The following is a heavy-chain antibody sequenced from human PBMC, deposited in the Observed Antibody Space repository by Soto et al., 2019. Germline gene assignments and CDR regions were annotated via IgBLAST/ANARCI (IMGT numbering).Heavy chain of an antibody. Sequence: EVQLVESGGGLVKPGGSLRLSCAASGFTFSSYSMNWVRQAPGKGLEWVSSIISSSSYIYYADSVKGRFTISRDNAKNSLYLQMNSLRAEDTAVYYCARDERVAYYYYGMDVWGQGTTVTVSS. D-gene: IGHD6-25*01. CDR3: ARDERVAYYYYGMDV. J-gene: IGHJ6*02. V-gene: IGHV3-21*01. CDR2: IISSSSYI. CDR1: GFTFSSYS.